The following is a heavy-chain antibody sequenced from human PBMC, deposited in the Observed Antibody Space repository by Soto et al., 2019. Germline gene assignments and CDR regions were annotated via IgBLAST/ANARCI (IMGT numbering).Heavy chain of an antibody. Sequence: GGSLRLSCAASGFTFSGSAMHWVRQASGKGLEWVGRIRSKANSYATAYAASVKGRFTISRDDSKNTAYLQMNSLKTEDTAVYYCTSLPETDYDYIWGSYRRDAGPWGQGTLVTVSS. V-gene: IGHV3-73*01. CDR3: TSLPETDYDYIWGSYRRDAGP. CDR1: GFTFSGSA. CDR2: IRSKANSYAT. D-gene: IGHD3-16*02. J-gene: IGHJ5*02.